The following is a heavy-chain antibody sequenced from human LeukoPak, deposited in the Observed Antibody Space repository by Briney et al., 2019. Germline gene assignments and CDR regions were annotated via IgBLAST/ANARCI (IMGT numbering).Heavy chain of an antibody. CDR3: ASDRVFYGLDV. J-gene: IGHJ6*02. V-gene: IGHV3-74*01. CDR1: GFTFSSYW. Sequence: GGSLRLSCAASGFTFSSYWMHWVRHAPGKGLMWVSRIKSDGSETSYADSVKGRFTISRDNARNTLYLQMNSLRPEDTAIYYCASDRVFYGLDVWGQGTTVTVSS. CDR2: IKSDGSET.